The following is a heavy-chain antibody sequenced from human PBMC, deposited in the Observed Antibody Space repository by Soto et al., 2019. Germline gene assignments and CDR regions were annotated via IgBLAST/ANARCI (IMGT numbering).Heavy chain of an antibody. D-gene: IGHD5-12*01. CDR2: IYPGDSDT. CDR1: GYSFVIYW. J-gene: IGHJ4*02. Sequence: GESMKISCKGAGYSFVIYWIGWVRQMPGKGLEWMGIIYPGDSDTRYSPSFQGQVTISADKSITTVYLQWSSLKASDTAMYYCARTDGYEIEYWGQGTLVTVSS. CDR3: ARTDGYEIEY. V-gene: IGHV5-51*01.